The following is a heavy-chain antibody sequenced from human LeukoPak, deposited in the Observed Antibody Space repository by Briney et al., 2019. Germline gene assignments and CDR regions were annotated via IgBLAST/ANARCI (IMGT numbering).Heavy chain of an antibody. CDR1: GGSISSYY. D-gene: IGHD6-25*01. CDR3: AREIIAASPYAFDI. V-gene: IGHV4-59*01. Sequence: PSETLSLTCTVSGGSISSYYWSWIRQPPGKRLEWIGYIYYSGSTNYNPSLKSRVTISVDTSKNQFSLKLSSVTAADTAVYYCAREIIAASPYAFDIWGQGTMVTVSS. J-gene: IGHJ3*02. CDR2: IYYSGST.